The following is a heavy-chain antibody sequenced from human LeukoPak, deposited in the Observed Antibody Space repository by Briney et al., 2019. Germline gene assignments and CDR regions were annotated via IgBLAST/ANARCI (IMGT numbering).Heavy chain of an antibody. CDR1: GFTFSSYW. D-gene: IGHD3-10*01. V-gene: IGHV3-74*01. CDR3: ARDYYGSGSYEIYYYYYMDV. Sequence: GGSLRLSCAASGFTFSSYWMHWVRQAPGKGLVWVSRINSDGSSTSYADSVKGRFTISRDNAKNTLYLQMNSLRAEDTAVYYCARDYYGSGSYEIYYYYYMDVWGKGTTVIVSS. CDR2: INSDGSST. J-gene: IGHJ6*03.